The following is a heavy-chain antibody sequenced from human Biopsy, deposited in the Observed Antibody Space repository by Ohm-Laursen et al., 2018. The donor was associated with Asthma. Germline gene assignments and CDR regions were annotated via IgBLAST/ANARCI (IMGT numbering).Heavy chain of an antibody. CDR2: VSSDGHNK. CDR3: ARQSGQEYGDSIPFDT. Sequence: SLRLSCVPSGFVLSQRGMHWVRQGRGKAREWVALVSSDGHNKYYEDSVKGRFTISRDNSRNRLYLQINSLTVEDSAVYFCARQSGQEYGDSIPFDTWGQGTKVAVSA. V-gene: IGHV3-30*03. J-gene: IGHJ3*02. CDR1: GFVLSQRG. D-gene: IGHD3-22*01.